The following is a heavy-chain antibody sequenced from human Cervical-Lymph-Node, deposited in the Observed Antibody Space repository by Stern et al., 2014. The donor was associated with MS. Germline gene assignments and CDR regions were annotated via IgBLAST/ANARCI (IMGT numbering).Heavy chain of an antibody. CDR1: GCSISRYY. CDR3: ARVFSVGSDAFDI. CDR2: IYTSGST. Sequence: QVQLQESGPGLAKPSGTLSLTCTVSGCSISRYYLSWIRQPAGKGLEWIGRIYTSGSTNYNPSPKSRVTTSVDTSNNQLFLTLSSVTAADTAVYYCARVFSVGSDAFDIWGQGTMVTVSS. V-gene: IGHV4-4*07. D-gene: IGHD3-10*01. J-gene: IGHJ3*02.